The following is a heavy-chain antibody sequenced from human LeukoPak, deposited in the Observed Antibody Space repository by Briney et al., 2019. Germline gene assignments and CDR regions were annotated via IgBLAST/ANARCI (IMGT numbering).Heavy chain of an antibody. CDR2: IYHSGST. V-gene: IGHV4-38-2*02. D-gene: IGHD3-22*01. Sequence: SETLSLTCTVSGYSISSGYYWGWIRQPPGKGLEWIGSIYHSGSTYYNPSLKSRVTISVDTSKNQFSLKLSSVTAADTAVYYCARDSDSSGYYFDYWGQGTLVTVSS. J-gene: IGHJ4*02. CDR3: ARDSDSSGYYFDY. CDR1: GYSISSGYY.